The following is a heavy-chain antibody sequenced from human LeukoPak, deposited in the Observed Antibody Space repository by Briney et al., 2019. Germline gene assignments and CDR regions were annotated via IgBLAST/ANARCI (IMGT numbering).Heavy chain of an antibody. J-gene: IGHJ4*02. CDR1: GYSFTSYW. D-gene: IGHD6-13*01. Sequence: GESLKISCKGSGYSFTSYWIGWVRQMPGKVLEWMGIIYPGDSDTRYSPSFQGQVTISADKSISTAYLQWSSLKASDTAMYYCARHTPIAAAGIGADYWGQGTLVTVSS. V-gene: IGHV5-51*01. CDR2: IYPGDSDT. CDR3: ARHTPIAAAGIGADY.